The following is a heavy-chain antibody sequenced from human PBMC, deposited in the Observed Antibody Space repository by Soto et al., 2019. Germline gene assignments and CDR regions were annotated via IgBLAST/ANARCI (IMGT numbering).Heavy chain of an antibody. CDR3: ARGNFSDYVWGSYRYHFDY. CDR2: INHSGST. V-gene: IGHV4-34*01. D-gene: IGHD3-16*02. J-gene: IGHJ4*02. Sequence: SETLSLTCAVYGGSFSGYYWSWIRQPPGKGLEWIGEINHSGSTNYNPPLKRRVTISVDTSKKQFSLKLSSVTAADTAVYYCARGNFSDYVWGSYRYHFDYWGQGTVVTVSS. CDR1: GGSFSGYY.